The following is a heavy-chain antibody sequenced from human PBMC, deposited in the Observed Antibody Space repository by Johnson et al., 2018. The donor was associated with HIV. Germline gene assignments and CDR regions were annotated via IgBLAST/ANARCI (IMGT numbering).Heavy chain of an antibody. CDR1: GFTFSNAW. V-gene: IGHV3-15*01. CDR2: IKSKTDVGTT. J-gene: IGHJ3*02. D-gene: IGHD1-1*01. Sequence: MLLVESGGGLVKPGGSLRLSCAASGFTFSNAWMSWVRQAPGKGLEWVGRIKSKTDVGTTDYAAPVKGRFTISRDDSKNTLYLQMNSLKTEDTAVYYCTTEYNWNDKVCAFDIWGQGTMVTVSS. CDR3: TTEYNWNDKVCAFDI.